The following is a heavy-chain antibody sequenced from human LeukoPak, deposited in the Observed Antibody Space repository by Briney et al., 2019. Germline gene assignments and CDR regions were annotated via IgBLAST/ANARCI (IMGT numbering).Heavy chain of an antibody. D-gene: IGHD6-13*01. Sequence: PGGSLRLSCAASGFTFTTYAMSWVRQAPGKGLEWVSSVSKSDGTTYYADSVKGRLTISRDNSKNTLHLQMNGLRAEDTAVYYCAKVQQQLGLASSSFDYWGQGTLVTVSS. CDR3: AKVQQQLGLASSSFDY. V-gene: IGHV3-23*01. CDR1: GFTFTTYA. J-gene: IGHJ4*02. CDR2: VSKSDGTT.